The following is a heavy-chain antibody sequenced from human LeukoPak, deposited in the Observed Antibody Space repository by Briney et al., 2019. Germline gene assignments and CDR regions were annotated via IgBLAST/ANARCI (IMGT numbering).Heavy chain of an antibody. Sequence: GGSLRLSCAASGFTFSSYAMSWVRQAPGKGLEWVSAISGSGGSTYYADSVKGRFTISRDNSKNTLYLQMNSLRAEDTAVYYCARDGGYYYDSSGYYPIIYYYGMDVWGQGTTVTVSS. J-gene: IGHJ6*02. CDR3: ARDGGYYYDSSGYYPIIYYYGMDV. CDR1: GFTFSSYA. CDR2: ISGSGGST. D-gene: IGHD3-22*01. V-gene: IGHV3-23*01.